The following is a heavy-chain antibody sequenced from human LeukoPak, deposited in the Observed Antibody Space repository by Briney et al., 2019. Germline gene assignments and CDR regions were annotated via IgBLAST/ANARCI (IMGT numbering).Heavy chain of an antibody. CDR2: LSCDGSNK. V-gene: IGHV3-30*18. Sequence: GGSLRLSCAASGFTFSSYGMHWVRQAPGKGPEWLTFLSCDGSNKYYADSVRGRFTISRDTSKNTLYLQMNSLRVEDTAVYFCAKSLNFDNWGQGTLVTVSS. CDR3: AKSLNFDN. D-gene: IGHD2-8*01. J-gene: IGHJ5*02. CDR1: GFTFSSYG.